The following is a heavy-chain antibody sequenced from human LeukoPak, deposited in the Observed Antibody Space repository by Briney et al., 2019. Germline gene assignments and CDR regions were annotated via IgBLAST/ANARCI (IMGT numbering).Heavy chain of an antibody. CDR3: ARAGGYVRRTNTFDY. V-gene: IGHV1-2*02. J-gene: IGHJ4*02. Sequence: GASVKVSYKASGYTFTGYYMHWVRQAPGQGLEWMGWINPNSGGTNYAQKFQGRVTMTRDTSISTAYMELSRLRSDDTAVYYCARAGGYVRRTNTFDYWGQGTLVTVSS. D-gene: IGHD5-18*01. CDR2: INPNSGGT. CDR1: GYTFTGYY.